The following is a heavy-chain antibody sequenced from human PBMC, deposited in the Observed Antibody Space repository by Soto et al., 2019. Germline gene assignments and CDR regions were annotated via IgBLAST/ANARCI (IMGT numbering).Heavy chain of an antibody. J-gene: IGHJ4*02. D-gene: IGHD5-18*01. CDR1: GGSISSGGYY. CDR3: ARGADSYGHTRPFVAYYFDY. CDR2: IYYSGST. Sequence: QVQLQESGPGLVKPSQTLSLTCTVSGGSISSGGYYWSWIRQHPGKGLEWIGYIYYSGSTYYNPSLKSRVTISVDPSKNQFSLKLSSVTAADTAVYYCARGADSYGHTRPFVAYYFDYWGQGTLVTVSS. V-gene: IGHV4-31*03.